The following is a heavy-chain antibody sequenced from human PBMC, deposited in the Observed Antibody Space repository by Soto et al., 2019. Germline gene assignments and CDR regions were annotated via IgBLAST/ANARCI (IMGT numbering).Heavy chain of an antibody. V-gene: IGHV3-23*01. CDR3: AKDTYGAFDY. Sequence: GESLKISCAASGFTFSSYAMSWVRQAPGKGLEWVSAISGSGGNTYYADSVKGRFSISRDKSKNTMSLQMNSLRAEDTAIYYCAKDTYGAFDYWGQGALVTVSS. CDR1: GFTFSSYA. D-gene: IGHD4-17*01. J-gene: IGHJ4*02. CDR2: ISGSGGNT.